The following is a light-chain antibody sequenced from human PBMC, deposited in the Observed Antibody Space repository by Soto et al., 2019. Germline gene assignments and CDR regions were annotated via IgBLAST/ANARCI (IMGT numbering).Light chain of an antibody. V-gene: IGLV2-14*01. CDR3: FSYTTSSTLV. CDR1: SSHDGGYNY. Sequence: QSALTQPASVSGSPGQSITISCTGTSSHDGGYNYVSWYQQHPAKAPKLMIYEVSNRPSGVSHRFSGSKSGNTASLTISGLQAEDEADYYCFSYTTSSTLVFGGGTKLTVL. CDR2: EVS. J-gene: IGLJ3*02.